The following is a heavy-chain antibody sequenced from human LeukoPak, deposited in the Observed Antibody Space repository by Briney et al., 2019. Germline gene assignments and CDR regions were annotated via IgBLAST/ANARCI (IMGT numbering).Heavy chain of an antibody. D-gene: IGHD6-6*01. CDR3: ARGLAPEKAARPPPGWFDP. J-gene: IGHJ5*02. CDR2: IYYSGST. Sequence: PSETLSLTCTVSGGSVSSGSYYWSWIRQPPGKGLEWIGYIYYSGSTNYNPSLKRRVTISVDTSKNQFSLKLSSVTVADTAVYYCARGLAPEKAARPPPGWFDPWGQGTLVTVSS. V-gene: IGHV4-61*01. CDR1: GGSVSSGSYY.